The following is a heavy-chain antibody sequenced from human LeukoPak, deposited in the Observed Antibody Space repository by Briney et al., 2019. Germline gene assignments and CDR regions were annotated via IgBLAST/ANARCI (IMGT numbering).Heavy chain of an antibody. CDR3: ARGYSSGWYFAFDI. Sequence: ASVKVSCKASGGTFSSYAISWVRQAPGQGLEWMGGIIPIFGTANYAQKFQGRVTITADESTSTAYMELSSLRSEDTAVYYCARGYSSGWYFAFDIWGQGTMVTVSS. D-gene: IGHD6-19*01. J-gene: IGHJ3*02. V-gene: IGHV1-69*13. CDR2: IIPIFGTA. CDR1: GGTFSSYA.